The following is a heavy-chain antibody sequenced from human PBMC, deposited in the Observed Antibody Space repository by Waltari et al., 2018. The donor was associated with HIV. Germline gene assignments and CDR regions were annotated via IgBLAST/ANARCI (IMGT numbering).Heavy chain of an antibody. D-gene: IGHD4-17*01. CDR1: GDSISGGDYY. Sequence: QVQLQESGPGLVKPSQTLSLTCTASGDSISGGDYYWSWIRQPPGKGLEWIGYIRYSGSTYYKPPLKSRVTVSADRSKNQFSLKLNSVTAADTAVYYCARATPNYGDYYFDFWGQGALVSVSA. CDR3: ARATPNYGDYYFDF. J-gene: IGHJ4*02. V-gene: IGHV4-30-4*01. CDR2: IRYSGST.